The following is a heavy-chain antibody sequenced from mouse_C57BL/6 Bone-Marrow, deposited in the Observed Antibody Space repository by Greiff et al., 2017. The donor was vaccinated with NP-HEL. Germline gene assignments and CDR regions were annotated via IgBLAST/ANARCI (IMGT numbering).Heavy chain of an antibody. J-gene: IGHJ2*01. D-gene: IGHD2-4*01. Sequence: VQLQQSGAELVRPGTSVKMSCKASGYTFTNYWIGWAKQRPGHGLAWIGDIYPGGGYTNYNEKFKGKATLTADKSSSTAYMQFSSLTSEDSAIYYCARKGDYDGFDYWGQGTTLTVSS. CDR1: GYTFTNYW. CDR3: ARKGDYDGFDY. CDR2: IYPGGGYT. V-gene: IGHV1-63*01.